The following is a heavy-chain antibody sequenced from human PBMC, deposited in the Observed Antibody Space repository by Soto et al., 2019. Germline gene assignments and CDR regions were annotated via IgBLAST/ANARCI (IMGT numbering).Heavy chain of an antibody. CDR1: GGSISSYY. V-gene: IGHV4-59*01. J-gene: IGHJ4*02. CDR3: ARARSVIMFDY. CDR2: IYYSGST. Sequence: SETLSLTCAVSGGSISSYYWSRIRQPPGKGLEWIGYIYYSGSTNYNPSLKSRVTISVDTSKNQFSLKLSSVTAADTAVYYCARARSVIMFDYWGQGTQVTVSS. D-gene: IGHD3-10*01.